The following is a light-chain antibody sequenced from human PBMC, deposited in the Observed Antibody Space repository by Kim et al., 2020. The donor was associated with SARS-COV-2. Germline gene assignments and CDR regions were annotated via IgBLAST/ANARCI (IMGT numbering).Light chain of an antibody. Sequence: GPSATISCPGTSSDVGGSNYVSWYQQHPGKAPKLMIYEVNERPSGVPDRFSGSKSGNTASLTVSGLQSEDEADYYCSSYAGSNIVVFGGGTQLTVL. J-gene: IGLJ2*01. CDR3: SSYAGSNIVV. CDR2: EVN. V-gene: IGLV2-8*01. CDR1: SSDVGGSNY.